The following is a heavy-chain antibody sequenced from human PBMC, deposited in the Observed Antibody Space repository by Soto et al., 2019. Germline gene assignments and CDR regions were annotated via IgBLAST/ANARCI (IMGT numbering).Heavy chain of an antibody. CDR1: GDSIRSYY. Sequence: ETLCLTCSLSGDSIRSYYWTWIRQPPGKGLQWIGYVFHTGNTNYNPSLKSLVTISEDASKNQVSLSLTSVNAADKAVYFCAREQYNWKIWGQGTLVTVSS. D-gene: IGHD1-20*01. V-gene: IGHV4-59*01. CDR3: AREQYNWKI. J-gene: IGHJ4*02. CDR2: VFHTGNT.